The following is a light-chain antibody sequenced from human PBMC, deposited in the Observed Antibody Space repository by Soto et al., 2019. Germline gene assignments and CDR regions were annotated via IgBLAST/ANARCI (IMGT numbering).Light chain of an antibody. CDR1: QALTNG. V-gene: IGKV1-5*01. J-gene: IGKJ1*01. CDR3: QQYHTYPRT. Sequence: DIQMTQSPSTLSASVGDRVTITCRASQALTNGFAWYQQKPGKAPKVLSSDASNLARGVPSRVSGSGSGKEFTLSISSLQPDDFATYYCQQYHTYPRTFGQGTKVDI. CDR2: DAS.